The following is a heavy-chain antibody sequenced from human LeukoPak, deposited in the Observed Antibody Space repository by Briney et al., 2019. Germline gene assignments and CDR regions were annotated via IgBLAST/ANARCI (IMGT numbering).Heavy chain of an antibody. Sequence: SETLSLTCTVSGYSISSGYYWGWIRQPPGKGLEWIGSIYHSGSTYYNPSLKSRVTISVDTSKNQFSLKLSSVTAADTAVYYCARTGGDHAFDYWGQGTLVTVSS. J-gene: IGHJ4*02. CDR3: ARTGGDHAFDY. CDR1: GYSISSGYY. D-gene: IGHD2-21*01. V-gene: IGHV4-38-2*02. CDR2: IYHSGST.